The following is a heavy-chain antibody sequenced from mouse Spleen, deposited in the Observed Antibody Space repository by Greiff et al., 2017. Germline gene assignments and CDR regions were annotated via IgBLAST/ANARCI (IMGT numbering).Heavy chain of an antibody. J-gene: IGHJ1*01. V-gene: IGHV1-9*01. Sequence: QVQLQQSGAELMKPGASVKISCKATGYTFSSYWIEWVKQRPGHGLEWIGEILPGSGSTNYNEKFKGKATFTADTSSNTAYMQLSSLTSEDSAVYYCARKVGYYRYGYFDVWGAGTTVTVSS. CDR2: ILPGSGST. CDR3: ARKVGYYRYGYFDV. CDR1: GYTFSSYW. D-gene: IGHD2-14*01.